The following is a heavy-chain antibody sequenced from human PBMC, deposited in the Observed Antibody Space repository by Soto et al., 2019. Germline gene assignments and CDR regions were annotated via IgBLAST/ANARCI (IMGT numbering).Heavy chain of an antibody. CDR2: TYYRSKWYN. D-gene: IGHD2-15*01. J-gene: IGHJ6*02. V-gene: IGHV6-1*01. CDR3: ARADATLYCSGGSCYHIYYYGMDV. Sequence: SQTLSLTCAISGDSVSSNSAAWNWIRRSPSRGLEWLGRTYYRSKWYNDYAVSVKSRITINPDTSKNQFSLQLNSVTPEDTAVYYCARADATLYCSGGSCYHIYYYGMDVWGQGTTVTVSS. CDR1: GDSVSSNSAA.